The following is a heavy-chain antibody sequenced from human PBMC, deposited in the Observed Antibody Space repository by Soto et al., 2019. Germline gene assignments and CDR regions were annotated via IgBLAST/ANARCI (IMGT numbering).Heavy chain of an antibody. Sequence: PGGSLRLSCVASGFKFRSYAMNWVRQAPGKGLEWVSSISSSSSYIYYADSVKGRFTISRDNAKNSLYLQMNSLRAEDTAVYYCASSNPDYYYYGMDVWGQGTTVTVS. V-gene: IGHV3-21*01. CDR2: ISSSSSYI. CDR3: ASSNPDYYYYGMDV. J-gene: IGHJ6*02. D-gene: IGHD4-4*01. CDR1: GFKFRSYA.